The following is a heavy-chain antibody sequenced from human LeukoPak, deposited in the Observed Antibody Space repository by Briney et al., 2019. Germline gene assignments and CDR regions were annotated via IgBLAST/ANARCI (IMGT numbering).Heavy chain of an antibody. Sequence: GGSLRLSCAASEFSLSNVWMSWVRQAPGEGLEWVSVIYSGGSTYYADSVKGRFTISRHNSKNTLYLQMNSPRAEDTAVYYCARDSHGSGSGMDVWGQGTTVTVSS. J-gene: IGHJ6*02. CDR3: ARDSHGSGSGMDV. CDR2: IYSGGST. D-gene: IGHD3-10*01. CDR1: EFSLSNVW. V-gene: IGHV3-53*04.